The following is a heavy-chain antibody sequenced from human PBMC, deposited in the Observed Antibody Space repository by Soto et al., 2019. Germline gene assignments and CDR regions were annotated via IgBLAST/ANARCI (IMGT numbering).Heavy chain of an antibody. CDR1: GGTFSSYA. D-gene: IGHD6-25*01. V-gene: IGHV1-69*06. Sequence: SVKVSCKASGGTFSSYAISWVRQAPGQGLEWMGGIIPIFGTANYAQKFQGRVTITADKSTSTAYMELSSPRSEDTAVYYCARGAIAAITSHIWGMDGWGQGTTVTVSS. CDR3: ARGAIAAITSHIWGMDG. CDR2: IIPIFGTA. J-gene: IGHJ6*02.